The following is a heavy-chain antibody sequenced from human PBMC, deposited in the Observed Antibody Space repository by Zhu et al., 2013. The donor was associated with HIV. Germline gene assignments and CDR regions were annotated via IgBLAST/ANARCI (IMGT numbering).Heavy chain of an antibody. CDR3: ARIYYGSGSYGYENIDY. CDR2: FDPEDGET. CDR1: GYTLTELS. J-gene: IGHJ4*02. D-gene: IGHD3-10*01. V-gene: IGHV1-24*01. Sequence: QVQLVQSGAEVKKPGASVKVSCKVSGYTLTELSMHWVRQAPGKGLEWMGGFDPEDGETIYAQKFQGRVTITADKSTSTAYMELSSLRSEDTAVYYCARIYYGSGSYGYENIDYWGQGTLVTVSS.